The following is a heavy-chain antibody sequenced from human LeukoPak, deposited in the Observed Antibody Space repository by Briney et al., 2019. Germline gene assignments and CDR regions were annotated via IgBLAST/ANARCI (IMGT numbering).Heavy chain of an antibody. CDR3: AELGITMIGGV. Sequence: PGGSLRLSCVASGFTFSSYEVSWVRQAPGKGLEWVSYISSSGNSIEYADSVKGRFTISRDNAKNSLYLQMNSLRAEDTAVYYCAELGITMIGGVWGKGTTVTISS. V-gene: IGHV3-48*03. CDR2: ISSSGNSI. J-gene: IGHJ6*04. D-gene: IGHD3-10*02. CDR1: GFTFSSYE.